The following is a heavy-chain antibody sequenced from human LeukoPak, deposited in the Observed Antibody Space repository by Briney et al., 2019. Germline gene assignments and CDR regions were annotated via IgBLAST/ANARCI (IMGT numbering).Heavy chain of an antibody. CDR3: ARLHNGYFDY. CDR1: GFTFSSYA. Sequence: GRSLRLSCAASGFTFSSYAMHWVRQAPGKGLEWVAVISYDGSNKYYADSVKGRFTISRDNAKNSLYLQMNSLRAEDTAVYYCARLHNGYFDYWGQGTLVTVSS. CDR2: ISYDGSNK. J-gene: IGHJ4*02. D-gene: IGHD1-1*01. V-gene: IGHV3-30-3*01.